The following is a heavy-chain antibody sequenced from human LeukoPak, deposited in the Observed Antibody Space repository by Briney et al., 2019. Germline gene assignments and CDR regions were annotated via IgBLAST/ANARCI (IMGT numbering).Heavy chain of an antibody. Sequence: ASVKVSCTVSGYTLTELSMHWVRQAPGKGLEWMGGFDPEDGETIYAQKFQGRVTMTEDTSTDTAYMELSSLRSEDTAVYYCPTVRYNFKEFDYWGQGTLVTVSS. CDR2: FDPEDGET. CDR3: PTVRYNFKEFDY. V-gene: IGHV1-24*01. J-gene: IGHJ4*02. D-gene: IGHD5-24*01. CDR1: GYTLTELS.